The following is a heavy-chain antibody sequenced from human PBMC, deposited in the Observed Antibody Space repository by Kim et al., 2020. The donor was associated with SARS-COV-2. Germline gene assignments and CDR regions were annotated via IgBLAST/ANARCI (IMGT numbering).Heavy chain of an antibody. Sequence: AVSVKSRITINPDTSKNQFSLQLNSVTPEDTAVYYCARDHPANSSSCFDYWGQGTLVTVSS. V-gene: IGHV6-1*01. D-gene: IGHD6-13*01. J-gene: IGHJ4*02. CDR3: ARDHPANSSSCFDY.